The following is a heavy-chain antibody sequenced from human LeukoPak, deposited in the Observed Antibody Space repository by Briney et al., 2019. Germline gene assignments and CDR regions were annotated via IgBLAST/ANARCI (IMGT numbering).Heavy chain of an antibody. V-gene: IGHV1-8*01. CDR2: MNPNSGNT. J-gene: IGHJ4*02. CDR3: ARGRFGVVIPDY. CDR1: GYTFTSYD. Sequence: ASVTVSCKASGYTFTSYDINWVRQATGQGLEWMGWMNPNSGNTGYAQKFQGRVTMTRNTSISTAYMELSSLRSEDTAVYYCARGRFGVVIPDYWGQGTLVTVSS. D-gene: IGHD3-3*01.